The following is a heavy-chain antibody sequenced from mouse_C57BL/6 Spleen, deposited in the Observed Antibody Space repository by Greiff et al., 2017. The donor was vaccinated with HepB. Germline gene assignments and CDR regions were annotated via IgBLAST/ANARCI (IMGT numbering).Heavy chain of an antibody. CDR2: IHPNSGST. V-gene: IGHV1-64*01. D-gene: IGHD1-1*01. J-gene: IGHJ2*01. CDR1: GYTFTSYW. CDR3: ARPFITTVADY. Sequence: QLQQPGAELVKPGASVKLSCKASGYTFTSYWMHWVKQRPGQGLEWIGMIHPNSGSTNYNEKFKSKATLTVDKSSSTAYMQLSSLTSEDSAVYYCARPFITTVADYWGQGTTLTVAS.